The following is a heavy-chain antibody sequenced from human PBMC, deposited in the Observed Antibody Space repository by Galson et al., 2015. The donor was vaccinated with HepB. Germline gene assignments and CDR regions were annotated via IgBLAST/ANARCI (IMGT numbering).Heavy chain of an antibody. V-gene: IGHV3-30*04. CDR1: GFTFSSYS. Sequence: SLRLSCAASGFTFSSYSMHWVRQAPGQGLEWVGVISYDGSNKYYADSVKGRFTISRDNSKNTLYMQMNSLRAEDTAVYYCAREGVYYDILTGGFDYWGQGTLVTVSS. CDR3: AREGVYYDILTGGFDY. D-gene: IGHD3-9*01. J-gene: IGHJ4*02. CDR2: ISYDGSNK.